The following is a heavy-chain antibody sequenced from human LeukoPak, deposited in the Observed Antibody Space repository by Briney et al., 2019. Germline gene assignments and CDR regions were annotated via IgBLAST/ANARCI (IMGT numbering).Heavy chain of an antibody. J-gene: IGHJ6*03. CDR1: GFTVSSNY. Sequence: GGSLRLSCAASGFTVSSNYMSWVRQAPGKGLEWVSLFYNGGSIYYADSVKGRFTISRDSSKNTLYLQMNGLRAEDTAVYYCARVPAKDYFYYMDVWGNGTTVTVSS. CDR2: FYNGGSI. CDR3: ARVPAKDYFYYMDV. V-gene: IGHV3-53*01.